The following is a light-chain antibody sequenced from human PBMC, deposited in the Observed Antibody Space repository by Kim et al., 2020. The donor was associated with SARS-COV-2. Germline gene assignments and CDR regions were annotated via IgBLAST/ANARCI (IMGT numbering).Light chain of an antibody. Sequence: QSVLTQPRSVSGSPGQSVTISCTGTSSDVGHYNSVSWYQHHPGKAPKFMIYDISKRPSGVPTRFSGSKSGNTASLTISGLQTEDEADYYCCSYAGNHWVFGGGTQLTVL. CDR3: CSYAGNHWV. CDR1: SSDVGHYNS. J-gene: IGLJ3*02. V-gene: IGLV2-11*01. CDR2: DIS.